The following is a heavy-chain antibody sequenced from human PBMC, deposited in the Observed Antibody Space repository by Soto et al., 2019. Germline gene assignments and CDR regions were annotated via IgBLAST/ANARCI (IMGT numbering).Heavy chain of an antibody. CDR3: ARVLQQLVRWWFDP. V-gene: IGHV4-31*03. CDR2: IYYSGST. Sequence: QVQLQESGPGLVKPSQTLSLTCTVSGGSISSGGYYWSWIRQHPGKGLEWIGYIYYSGSTYYNPSRNSRVTISVDTSKNQFSLKLSSVTAADTAVYYCARVLQQLVRWWFDPWGQGTLVTVSS. J-gene: IGHJ5*02. CDR1: GGSISSGGYY. D-gene: IGHD6-13*01.